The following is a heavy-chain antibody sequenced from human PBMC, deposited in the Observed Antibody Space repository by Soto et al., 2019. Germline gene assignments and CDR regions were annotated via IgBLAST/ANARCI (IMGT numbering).Heavy chain of an antibody. CDR1: GFTFSNYW. J-gene: IGHJ5*02. D-gene: IGHD2-21*01. Sequence: EVQLVESGGGLAQPGGSLRLSCAASGFTFSNYWIHWVRQTPGKGLVWVSRIYNDGTISNYADSVKGRFTISRDNAKNTVYLQMNSLRVEDTAVYYCGREVIGFAVDPWGQGTLVTVSS. CDR3: GREVIGFAVDP. V-gene: IGHV3-74*01. CDR2: IYNDGTIS.